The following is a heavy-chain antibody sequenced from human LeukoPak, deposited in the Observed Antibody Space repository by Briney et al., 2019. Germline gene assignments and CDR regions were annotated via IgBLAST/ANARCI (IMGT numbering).Heavy chain of an antibody. CDR3: ARDRVMGSSDYYRHYYYYYGMDV. CDR1: GFTFSSYA. D-gene: IGHD3-22*01. Sequence: GRSLRLSCAASGFTFSSYAMHWVRQAPGKGLEWVAVISYDGSNKYYADSVKGRFTISRDNSKNTLYLQMNSLRAEDTAVYYCARDRVMGSSDYYRHYYYYYGMDVWGQGTTVTVSS. J-gene: IGHJ6*02. V-gene: IGHV3-30-3*01. CDR2: ISYDGSNK.